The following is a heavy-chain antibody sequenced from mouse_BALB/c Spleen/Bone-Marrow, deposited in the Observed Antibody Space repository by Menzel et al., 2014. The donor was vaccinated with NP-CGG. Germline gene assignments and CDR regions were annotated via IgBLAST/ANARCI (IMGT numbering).Heavy chain of an antibody. V-gene: IGHV1S81*02. CDR2: INPSNGRT. CDR1: GYTFTSYW. Sequence: VHLVESGAELVKPGASVKLSCKASGYTFTSYWMHWVKQRPGQGLEWIGEINPSNGRTNYNEKFKSKATLTVDKSSSTAYMQLSSLTSEDSAVYYCARGGNPLAMDYWGQGTSVTVSS. D-gene: IGHD2-1*01. J-gene: IGHJ4*01. CDR3: ARGGNPLAMDY.